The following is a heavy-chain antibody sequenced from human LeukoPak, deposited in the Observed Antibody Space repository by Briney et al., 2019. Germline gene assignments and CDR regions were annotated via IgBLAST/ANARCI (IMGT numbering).Heavy chain of an antibody. D-gene: IGHD2-15*01. CDR3: ARGGFCSGGSCFSGDLDY. CDR2: IYHSGST. J-gene: IGHJ4*02. CDR1: GYSISSGYY. V-gene: IGHV4-38-2*02. Sequence: SETLSLTCTVSGYSISSGYYWGWIRQPPGKGLEWIGSIYHSGSTYYNPSLKSRVTISVDTSKNQFSLKLSSVTAADTAVYYCARGGFCSGGSCFSGDLDYWGQGTLVTVSS.